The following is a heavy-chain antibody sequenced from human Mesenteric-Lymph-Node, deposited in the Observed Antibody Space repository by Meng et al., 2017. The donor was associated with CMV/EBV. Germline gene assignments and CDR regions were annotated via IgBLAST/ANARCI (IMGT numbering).Heavy chain of an antibody. J-gene: IGHJ6*02. CDR3: ARDRSQLLQYYYYYGMDV. CDR1: GFTVSSNF. CDR2: IYSDGST. D-gene: IGHD2-2*01. Sequence: GESLKISCAASGFTVSSNFMTWVRQAPGKGLEWVSVIYSDGSTYYADSVKGRFTISRDNAKNSLYLQMDSLRAEDTAVYFCARDRSQLLQYYYYYGMDVWGQGTTVTVSS. V-gene: IGHV3-53*01.